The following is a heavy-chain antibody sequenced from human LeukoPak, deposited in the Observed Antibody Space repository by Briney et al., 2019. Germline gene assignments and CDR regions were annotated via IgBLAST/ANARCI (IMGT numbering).Heavy chain of an antibody. CDR1: GYSISSGYY. D-gene: IGHD5-24*01. CDR3: AREGRDGGY. CDR2: IYHSGST. Sequence: PSETLSLTCTVSGYSISSGYYWGWIRQPPGKGLEWIGSIYHSGSTYYNPSLKSRVTISVDTSKNQFSLKLSSVTAADTAVYYCAREGRDGGYWGQGTLVTVSS. J-gene: IGHJ4*02. V-gene: IGHV4-38-2*02.